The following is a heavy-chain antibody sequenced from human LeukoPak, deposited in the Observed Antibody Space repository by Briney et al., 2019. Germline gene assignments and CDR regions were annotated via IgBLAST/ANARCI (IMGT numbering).Heavy chain of an antibody. D-gene: IGHD1-14*01. V-gene: IGHV3-13*01. Sequence: GGSLRLSCAASGFTFSSYDMHWVRQATGKGLEWVSAIGTAGDTYYPGSVKGRFTISRENAKNSLYLQMNSLRAGDTAVYYCARDFAYNTFDYWGQGTLVTVSS. J-gene: IGHJ4*02. CDR1: GFTFSSYD. CDR3: ARDFAYNTFDY. CDR2: IGTAGDT.